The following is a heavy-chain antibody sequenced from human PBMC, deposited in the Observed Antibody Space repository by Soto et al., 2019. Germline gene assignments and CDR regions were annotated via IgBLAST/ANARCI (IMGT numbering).Heavy chain of an antibody. V-gene: IGHV3-30*18. J-gene: IGHJ4*02. Sequence: GGSLRLSCAASGFTFSSYGMHWVRQSPGKGLEWVAVISYDGSNKYYADSVKGRFTISRDNSKNTLYLQMNSLRAEDTAVYYCAKGGSGWPWYYFDYWGQGTLVTVSS. D-gene: IGHD6-19*01. CDR3: AKGGSGWPWYYFDY. CDR2: ISYDGSNK. CDR1: GFTFSSYG.